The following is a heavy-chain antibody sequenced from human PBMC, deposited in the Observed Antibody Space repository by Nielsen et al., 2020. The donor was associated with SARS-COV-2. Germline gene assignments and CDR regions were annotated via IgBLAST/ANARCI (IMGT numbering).Heavy chain of an antibody. V-gene: IGHV3-23*01. D-gene: IGHD5-18*01. CDR1: GFTFSSYA. CDR2: ISGSGGST. J-gene: IGHJ4*02. Sequence: GESLKISCAASGFTFSSYAMSWVRQAPGKGLEWVSAISGSGGSTYYADSVKGRFTISRDNSKNSLYLQMNSLRAEDTAVYYCARQWIQLWPTVDWGQGTLVTVSS. CDR3: ARQWIQLWPTVD.